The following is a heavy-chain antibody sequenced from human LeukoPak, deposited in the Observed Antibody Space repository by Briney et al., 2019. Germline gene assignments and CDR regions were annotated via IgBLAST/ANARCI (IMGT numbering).Heavy chain of an antibody. CDR3: ARVAGDYVRGGFDY. J-gene: IGHJ4*02. CDR1: GVSINNYY. Sequence: SETLSLTCTLSGVSINNYYWSWIRQPPGKGLEWIGYIYYNGNTNYSPSLKSRVTISVDTSKNQFSLKLSSVTAADTAVYYCARVAGDYVRGGFDYWGQGTLVTVSS. V-gene: IGHV4-59*01. D-gene: IGHD4-17*01. CDR2: IYYNGNT.